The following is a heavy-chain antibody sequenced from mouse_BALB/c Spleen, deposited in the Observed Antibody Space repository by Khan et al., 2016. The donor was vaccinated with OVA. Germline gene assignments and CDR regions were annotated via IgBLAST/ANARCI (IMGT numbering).Heavy chain of an antibody. D-gene: IGHD2-10*02. J-gene: IGHJ2*01. CDR1: GFSITSDYA. CDR2: ISYSGNT. V-gene: IGHV3-2*02. CDR3: ARVYGGDFDY. Sequence: VQLNESGPGLVKPSQSLSLTCTVTGFSITSDYAWNWIRQFPGNKLEWLGYISYSGNTKYNPSLKSRISVTRDTSKNQFFLQLNSVTTEDTVTYYCARVYGGDFDYWGQGTTLTVSS.